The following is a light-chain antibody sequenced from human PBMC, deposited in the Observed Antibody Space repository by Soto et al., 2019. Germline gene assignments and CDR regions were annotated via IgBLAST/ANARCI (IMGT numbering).Light chain of an antibody. V-gene: IGKV3-11*01. CDR2: DAS. CDR1: QSVSSY. Sequence: EIVLTQSPATLSLSPGERATLSCRASQSVSSYLAWYQQKPGQVPRLLIYDASNRDTCIPARFSGSGSGTDFTLTISSLEPEEFAVNYYQEHSTWPPLTFGRGTKVEIK. CDR3: QEHSTWPPLT. J-gene: IGKJ4*01.